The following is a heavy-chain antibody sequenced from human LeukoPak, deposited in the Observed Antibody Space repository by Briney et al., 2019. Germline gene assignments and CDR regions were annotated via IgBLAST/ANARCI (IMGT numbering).Heavy chain of an antibody. CDR3: ATVLRVATIFDN. CDR2: FDPEDVET. V-gene: IGHV1-24*01. CDR1: VYTLTKLS. J-gene: IGHJ4*02. D-gene: IGHD5-12*01. Sequence: ASVKVSCKVSVYTLTKLSMHWVRQAPGKGLDWMGGFDPEDVETIYAQTFQGRVTMAEDTSTDTAYMELSSLRSEDTAVYYCATVLRVATIFDNWGQGTLVTVSS.